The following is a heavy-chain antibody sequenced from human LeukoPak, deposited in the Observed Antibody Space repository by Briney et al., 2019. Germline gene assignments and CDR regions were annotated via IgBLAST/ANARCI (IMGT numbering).Heavy chain of an antibody. Sequence: SETLSLTCAVYGGSFSGYYWSWIRQPPGKGLEWIGEINHSGSTNYNPSLKSRGTISVDTSKNQVSLKLISVTAADTDVYYCARGQYRRLMGPTSRYFDYWGQGNLVTVSS. CDR1: GGSFSGYY. V-gene: IGHV4-34*01. CDR2: INHSGST. D-gene: IGHD2-8*01. CDR3: ARGQYRRLMGPTSRYFDY. J-gene: IGHJ4*02.